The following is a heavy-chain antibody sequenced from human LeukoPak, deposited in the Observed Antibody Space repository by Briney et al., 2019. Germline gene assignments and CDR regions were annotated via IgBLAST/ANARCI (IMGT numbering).Heavy chain of an antibody. Sequence: SETLSLTCNVSGGSISSSSYYWGWIRQPPGKGLEWIGSIYYSGSTFYNPSLKSRVTISLDTSKNQFSLNLSSVTAADTAVYYCAREERSSWYGVDYWGQGTLVNVSS. CDR1: GGSISSSSYY. D-gene: IGHD6-13*01. V-gene: IGHV4-39*07. CDR3: AREERSSWYGVDY. CDR2: IYYSGST. J-gene: IGHJ4*02.